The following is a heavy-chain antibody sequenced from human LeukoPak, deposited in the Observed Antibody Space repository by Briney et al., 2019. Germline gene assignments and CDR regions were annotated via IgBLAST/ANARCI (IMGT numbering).Heavy chain of an antibody. CDR2: IRYDGSNK. CDR1: GFTFSSYG. V-gene: IGHV3-30*02. D-gene: IGHD3/OR15-3a*01. CDR3: AKGVGLALDAFDI. J-gene: IGHJ3*02. Sequence: GGSLRLSCAASGFTFSSYGMHWVRQAPGKGLEWVAFIRYDGSNKYYADSVKGRFTISRDNSKNTLYLQMNSLRAEDTAVYYFAKGVGLALDAFDIWGQGTMVTVSS.